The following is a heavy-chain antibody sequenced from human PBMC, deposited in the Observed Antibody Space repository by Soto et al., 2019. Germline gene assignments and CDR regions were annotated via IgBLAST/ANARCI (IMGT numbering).Heavy chain of an antibody. J-gene: IGHJ5*02. V-gene: IGHV1-46*03. CDR1: GYTFTSYY. Sequence: QVQLVQSGAEVKKPGASVKVSCKASGYTFTSYYMHWVRQAPGQGLEWMGIINPSGGSTSYAQKFHGRVTMARDTSTSTVYMELSSLRSDDTAMYYCARHRHDLGRGNWFDPWGQGTLITVSS. CDR2: INPSGGST. D-gene: IGHD3-3*01. CDR3: ARHRHDLGRGNWFDP.